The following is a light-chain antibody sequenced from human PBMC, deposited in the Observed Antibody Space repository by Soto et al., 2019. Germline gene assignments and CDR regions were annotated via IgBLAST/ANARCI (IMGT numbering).Light chain of an antibody. CDR3: QQYCSSPWT. J-gene: IGKJ1*01. CDR1: QSVSSY. CDR2: GAS. V-gene: IGKV3-20*01. Sequence: IVLTQSPGTLSLSPGERATLSCRASQSVSSYLAWYQQKPGQAPRLLIYGASSRATGIPDRFSGSASETDFPLTISRLQPEECAVYYCQQYCSSPWTYGQGTKVDIK.